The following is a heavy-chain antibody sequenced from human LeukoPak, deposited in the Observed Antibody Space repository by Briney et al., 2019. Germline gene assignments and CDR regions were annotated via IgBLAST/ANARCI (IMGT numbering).Heavy chain of an antibody. CDR3: ARTDGEDYGDYNYFDY. J-gene: IGHJ4*02. V-gene: IGHV4-59*01. CDR2: VYYSGST. Sequence: SETLSLTCTVSGGSISSYYWSWIRQPPGKGLEWIGYVYYSGSTNYNPSLKSRVTISVDTSKNQFSLKLSSVTAADTAVYYCARTDGEDYGDYNYFDYWGQGTLVTVSS. D-gene: IGHD4-17*01. CDR1: GGSISSYY.